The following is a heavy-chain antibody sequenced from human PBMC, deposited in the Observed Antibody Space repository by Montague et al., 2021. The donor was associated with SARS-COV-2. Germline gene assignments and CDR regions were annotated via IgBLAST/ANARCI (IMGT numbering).Heavy chain of an antibody. CDR3: ASPTYYYDSSGSDAFDI. CDR1: GGSISSSSYC. D-gene: IGHD3-22*01. V-gene: IGHV4-39*01. J-gene: IGHJ3*02. CDR2: IYYSGST. Sequence: SETLSLTCTVSGGSISSSSYCWGWIRQPPGKGLEWIGSIYYSGSTYYNPSLKGRVTISVDTSKNQFSLKLSSVAAADTAVYYCASPTYYYDSSGSDAFDIWGQGTMVTVSS.